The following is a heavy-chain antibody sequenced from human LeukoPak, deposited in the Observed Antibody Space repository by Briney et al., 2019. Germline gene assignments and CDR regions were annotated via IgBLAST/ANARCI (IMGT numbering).Heavy chain of an antibody. V-gene: IGHV4-28*01. CDR3: ARILSSGWTGGAFVI. CDR1: GYSISSSNW. Sequence: SDTLPLTCAVSGYSISSSNWWGWIRQSPGKGLEWIGYIYYSGSTYYNPSLKSRVTMSVDTSKNQFSLKLNSVTAVDTAVYYCARILSSGWTGGAFVIGGQGTMGIVSS. CDR2: IYYSGST. D-gene: IGHD6-19*01. J-gene: IGHJ3*02.